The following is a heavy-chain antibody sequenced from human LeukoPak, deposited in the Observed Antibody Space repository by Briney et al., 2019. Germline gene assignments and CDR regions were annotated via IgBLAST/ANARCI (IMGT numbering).Heavy chain of an antibody. V-gene: IGHV4-4*02. CDR3: ARAVAGSYNWFDP. CDR1: GGSISSSNW. D-gene: IGHD6-19*01. CDR2: IHHSGST. Sequence: SETLSLTCAVSGGSISSSNWWSWVRQPPGKGLEWIGEIHHSGSTNYNPSLKSRVTISVDKSKNQFSLKLSSVTAADTAVYYCARAVAGSYNWFDPWGQGTLVTVSS. J-gene: IGHJ5*02.